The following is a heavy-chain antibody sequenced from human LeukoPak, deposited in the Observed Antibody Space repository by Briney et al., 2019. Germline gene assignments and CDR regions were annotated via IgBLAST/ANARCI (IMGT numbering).Heavy chain of an antibody. CDR1: GGSISSSSYY. V-gene: IGHV4-39*07. Sequence: SETLSLTCTVSGGSISSSSYYWGWIRQPPGKGLEWIGSIYYSGSTYYNPSLKSRVTISVDTSKNQFSLKLSSVTAADTAVYYCARNTKRILWFGELMNYFDYWGQGTLVTVSS. CDR3: ARNTKRILWFGELMNYFDY. J-gene: IGHJ4*02. CDR2: IYYSGST. D-gene: IGHD3-10*01.